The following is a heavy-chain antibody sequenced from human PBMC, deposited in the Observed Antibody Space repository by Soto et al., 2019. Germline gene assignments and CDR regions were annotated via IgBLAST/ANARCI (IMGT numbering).Heavy chain of an antibody. V-gene: IGHV4-30-4*01. CDR2: IYYTGKT. D-gene: IGHD2-2*01. Sequence: TLSLTCRVSGDSLHVGFYYLPWIRPRPGKGLEWMGYIYYTGKTYYNPSLESRLTMSVDRSKNQFSLRLTSVTAADTAVYFCGRDLTSNANCIDPWGQGTLVTVSS. CDR3: GRDLTSNANCIDP. CDR1: GDSLHVGFYY. J-gene: IGHJ5*02.